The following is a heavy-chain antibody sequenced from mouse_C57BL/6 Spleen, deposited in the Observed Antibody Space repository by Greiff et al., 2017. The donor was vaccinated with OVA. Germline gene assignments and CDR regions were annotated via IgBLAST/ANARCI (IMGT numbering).Heavy chain of an antibody. V-gene: IGHV1-50*01. CDR2: IDPSDSYT. D-gene: IGHD3-2*02. CDR1: GYTFTSYW. Sequence: VQLQQPGAELVKPGASVKLSCKASGYTFTSYWMQWVKQRPGQGLEWIGEIDPSDSYTNYNQKFKGKATLTVDTSSSTAYMQLSSLTSEDSAVYYCARGSSGYVYFDYWGQGTTLTVSS. CDR3: ARGSSGYVYFDY. J-gene: IGHJ2*01.